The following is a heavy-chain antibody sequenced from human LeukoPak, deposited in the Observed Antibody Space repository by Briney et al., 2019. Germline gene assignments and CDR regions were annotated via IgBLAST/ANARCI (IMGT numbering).Heavy chain of an antibody. Sequence: PGGSLRLSCAASGFTFSSYEMNWVRQAPGKGLEWGSYISSSGSTIYYADSVKGRFTISRDSAKNSLYLQMNSLRAEDTAVYYCARTQYYYGSGSPDYWGQGTLVTVSS. CDR3: ARTQYYYGSGSPDY. CDR1: GFTFSSYE. D-gene: IGHD3-10*01. J-gene: IGHJ4*02. V-gene: IGHV3-48*03. CDR2: ISSSGSTI.